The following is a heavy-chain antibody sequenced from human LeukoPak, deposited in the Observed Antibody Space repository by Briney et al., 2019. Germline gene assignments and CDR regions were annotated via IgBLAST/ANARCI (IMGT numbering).Heavy chain of an antibody. V-gene: IGHV3-30-3*01. CDR2: ISYDGSNK. J-gene: IGHJ4*02. CDR3: ARDSMWLAQYYFDY. D-gene: IGHD6-19*01. Sequence: PGRSLRLSCAASGFTFSSYAMHWVRQAPGKGLEWVAVISYDGSNKYYADSVKGRFTISRDNSKNTLYLQMNSLRAEDTAVYYCARDSMWLAQYYFDYWGQGTLVTVSS. CDR1: GFTFSSYA.